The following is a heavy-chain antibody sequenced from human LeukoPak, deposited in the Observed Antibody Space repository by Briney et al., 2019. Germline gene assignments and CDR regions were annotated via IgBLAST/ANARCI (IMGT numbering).Heavy chain of an antibody. Sequence: GGSLRLSCAASGFTFSGSAMHWVRKAPGKGLEWVAVISYDGSNKYYADSVKGRFTISRDNSKNTLYLQMNSLRAEDTAVYYCAREPSDHSYYYYYMDVWGKGTTFTVSS. CDR3: AREPSDHSYYYYYMDV. V-gene: IGHV3-30*04. CDR2: ISYDGSNK. J-gene: IGHJ6*03. CDR1: GFTFSGSA. D-gene: IGHD1-14*01.